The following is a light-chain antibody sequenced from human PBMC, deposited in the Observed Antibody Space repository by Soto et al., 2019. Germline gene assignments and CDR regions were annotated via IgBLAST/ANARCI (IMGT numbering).Light chain of an antibody. Sequence: QSALTQPATVSGSPGQSITISCTGTTNDVGGYNYVSWYQQNPGKAPKLMIYDVSNRPSGVSNRFSGSKSGNTASLTISGLQAEDEADYYCSSYTSSSTLVVFGGGTKLTVL. CDR1: TNDVGGYNY. J-gene: IGLJ2*01. CDR2: DVS. V-gene: IGLV2-14*01. CDR3: SSYTSSSTLVV.